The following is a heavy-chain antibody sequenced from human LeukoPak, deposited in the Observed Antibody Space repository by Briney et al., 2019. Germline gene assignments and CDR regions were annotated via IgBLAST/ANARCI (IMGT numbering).Heavy chain of an antibody. D-gene: IGHD3-3*01. V-gene: IGHV3-23*01. CDR3: GQNYDFWSGAPYYFDY. CDR1: GFTFSSYA. Sequence: PGGSLRLSCAASGFTFSSYAMSWVRQAPGKGLEWVSAISGSGGSTYYADSVKGRFTISRDNSKNTLYLQMNSLRAEDTAVYYCGQNYDFWSGAPYYFDYWGQGTLVTVSS. J-gene: IGHJ4*02. CDR2: ISGSGGST.